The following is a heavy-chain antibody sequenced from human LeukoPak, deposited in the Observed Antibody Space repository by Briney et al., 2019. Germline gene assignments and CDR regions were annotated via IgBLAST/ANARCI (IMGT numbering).Heavy chain of an antibody. J-gene: IGHJ5*02. Sequence: ASVRVSCKASGYTFTSYYMHWVRQAPGQGLEWMGIINPSGGSTSYAQKFQGRVTMTRDTSTSTVYMELSSLRSEDTAVYYCARDGSYCSSTSCYRSLDPWGQGTLVTVSS. CDR3: ARDGSYCSSTSCYRSLDP. CDR1: GYTFTSYY. CDR2: INPSGGST. D-gene: IGHD2-2*01. V-gene: IGHV1-46*01.